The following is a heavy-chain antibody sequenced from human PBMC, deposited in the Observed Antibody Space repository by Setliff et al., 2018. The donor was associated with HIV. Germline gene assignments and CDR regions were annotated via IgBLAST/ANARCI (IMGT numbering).Heavy chain of an antibody. J-gene: IGHJ4*02. CDR1: GGSISSSTYY. CDR2: IYYHGST. Sequence: ETLSLTCSVSGGSISSSTYYWGWIRQPPGKGLEWIGTIYYHGSTYYNPSLKSRVTISIDTSKNQFSLQLTSVTAADTAVYYCVNPSGAMGDFDSWGQGTLVTVSS. D-gene: IGHD3-16*01. V-gene: IGHV4-39*01. CDR3: VNPSGAMGDFDS.